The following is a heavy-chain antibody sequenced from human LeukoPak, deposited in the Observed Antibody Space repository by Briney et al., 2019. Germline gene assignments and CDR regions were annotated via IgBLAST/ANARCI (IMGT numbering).Heavy chain of an antibody. Sequence: SVKVSCKASGGTFSSYAISWVRQAPGQGLEWMGGIIPVFGTANYAQKFQGRVTITADESTSTAYMELSSLRSEDTAVYYCARDSAAGYCSSTSCRDYYYYGMDVWGQGTTVTVSS. CDR2: IIPVFGTA. V-gene: IGHV1-69*13. CDR3: ARDSAAGYCSSTSCRDYYYYGMDV. CDR1: GGTFSSYA. D-gene: IGHD2-2*01. J-gene: IGHJ6*02.